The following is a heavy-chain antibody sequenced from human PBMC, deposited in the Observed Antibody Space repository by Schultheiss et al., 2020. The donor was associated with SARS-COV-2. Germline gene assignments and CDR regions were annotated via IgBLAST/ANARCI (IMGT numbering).Heavy chain of an antibody. CDR2: IYYSGST. J-gene: IGHJ5*02. D-gene: IGHD3-10*01. Sequence: SETLSLTCTVSGGSISSYYWSWIRQPPGKGLEWIGYIYYSGSTYYIPSLKSRVTISVDTSKNQFSLKLSSVTAADTAVYYCARDRRWFGRRNWFDPWGQGTLVTVSS. V-gene: IGHV4-59*01. CDR3: ARDRRWFGRRNWFDP. CDR1: GGSISSYY.